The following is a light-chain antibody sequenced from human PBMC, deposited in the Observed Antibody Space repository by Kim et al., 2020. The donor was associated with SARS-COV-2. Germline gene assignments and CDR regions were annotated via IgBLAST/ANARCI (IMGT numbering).Light chain of an antibody. J-gene: IGKJ4*01. CDR3: QHPVT. CDR2: GAS. V-gene: IGKV3-15*01. CDR1: ENINSK. Sequence: EIVMTQSPATLSVSPGERATLSCRASENINSKVAWYQQKPGQAPRLLIYGASTRATGIPARFSGSGSGTEFTLTISSLESEDFAVYYCQHPVTFGGGTKVDIK.